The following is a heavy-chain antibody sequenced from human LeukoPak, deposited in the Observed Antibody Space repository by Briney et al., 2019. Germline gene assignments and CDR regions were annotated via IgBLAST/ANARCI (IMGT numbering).Heavy chain of an antibody. V-gene: IGHV2-70*11. CDR3: ARTTGDDIGGGHYFDY. J-gene: IGHJ4*02. CDR2: IDWDDDK. CDR1: GVSLSTSGMC. Sequence: PGPALEKPTQTLTLTCSFSGVSLSTSGMCVNWIRQPPGKALEWLARIDWDDDKNYSTSLKTRLTISKDTSKNQVVLTMTNMDHVLSSVTYGARTTGDDIGGGHYFDYWGQGTLVTVSS. D-gene: IGHD3-16*01.